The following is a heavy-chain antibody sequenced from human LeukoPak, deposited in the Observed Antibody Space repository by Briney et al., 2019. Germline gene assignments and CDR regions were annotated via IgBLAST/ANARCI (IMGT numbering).Heavy chain of an antibody. Sequence: GGSLRLSCAASGFTFSSYGMYWVRQAPGKGLEWVAAILYDGSNQYYADSVKGRFTISRDNSKNTVDLQMNSLRGEDTAVYYCAKVRSPLYYYYAMDVWGQGTTVTVSS. J-gene: IGHJ6*02. CDR1: GFTFSSYG. CDR2: ILYDGSNQ. V-gene: IGHV3-30*18. CDR3: AKVRSPLYYYYAMDV.